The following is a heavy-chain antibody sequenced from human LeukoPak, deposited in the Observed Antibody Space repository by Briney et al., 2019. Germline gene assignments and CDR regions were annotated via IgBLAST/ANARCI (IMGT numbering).Heavy chain of an antibody. V-gene: IGHV4-4*07. Sequence: TSETLSLTCTVSSASMSTYYWSWIRQPAGGALEWVGRINPRGGINYSPSLKSRITLSLDTSKNQFSLKLTSVTAADTAMYYCARSDYGADPTYDAFDIWGQGTMVTVSS. CDR2: INPRGGI. CDR1: SASMSTYY. J-gene: IGHJ3*02. D-gene: IGHD4-17*01. CDR3: ARSDYGADPTYDAFDI.